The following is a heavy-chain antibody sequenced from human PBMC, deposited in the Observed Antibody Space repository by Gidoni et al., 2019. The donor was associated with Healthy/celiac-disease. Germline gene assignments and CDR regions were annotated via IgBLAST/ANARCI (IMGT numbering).Heavy chain of an antibody. Sequence: QVQLVQSGAEVKKPGASVKVSCKASGYTFTSYYMHWVRQAPGQGLEWMGIINPSGGSTSYAQKFQGRVTMTRDTSTSTVYMELSSLRSEDTAVYYCARGLTYYYDSSGYYSTSGPTSWWFDPWGQGTLVTVSS. CDR1: GYTFTSYY. J-gene: IGHJ5*02. D-gene: IGHD3-22*01. CDR3: ARGLTYYYDSSGYYSTSGPTSWWFDP. V-gene: IGHV1-46*01. CDR2: INPSGGST.